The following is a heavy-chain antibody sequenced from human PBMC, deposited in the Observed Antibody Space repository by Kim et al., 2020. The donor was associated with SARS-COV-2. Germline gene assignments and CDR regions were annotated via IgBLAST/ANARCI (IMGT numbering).Heavy chain of an antibody. D-gene: IGHD3-22*01. CDR3: ARELDYYDSSGYHRAPAHDAFDI. Sequence: SETLSLTCTVSGGSISSYYWSWIRQPPGKGLEWIGYIYYSGSTNYNPSLKSRVTISVDTSKNQFSLKLSSVTAADTAVYYCARELDYYDSSGYHRAPAHDAFDIWGQGTMVTVSS. CDR2: IYYSGST. CDR1: GGSISSYY. J-gene: IGHJ3*02. V-gene: IGHV4-59*01.